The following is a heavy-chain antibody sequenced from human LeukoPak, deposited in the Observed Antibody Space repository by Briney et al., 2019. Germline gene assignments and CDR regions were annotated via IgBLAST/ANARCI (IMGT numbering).Heavy chain of an antibody. Sequence: SVKVSCKASGGTFSEHAITWLRQAPEQGLEWMGRIIPILGTTYYAQNSQGRVTITADKSTSTVYMEVSSLRSEDTAVYYCARPSESGGSVFDPLRMDVWGQGTTVTVSS. CDR1: GGTFSEHA. CDR3: ARPSESGGSVFDPLRMDV. D-gene: IGHD3-9*01. V-gene: IGHV1-69*04. CDR2: IIPILGTT. J-gene: IGHJ6*02.